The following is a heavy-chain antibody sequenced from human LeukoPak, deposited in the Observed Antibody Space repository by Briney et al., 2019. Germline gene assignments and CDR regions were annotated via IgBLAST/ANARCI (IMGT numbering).Heavy chain of an antibody. Sequence: SETLSLTCTVSGGSISSSSYYWGWIRQPPGKGLEWIGSIYYSGSTYYNPSLKSRVTISVDTSKNQFSLKLSSVTAADTAVYYCARHSAGALSNYSDYWGQGTLVTVSS. V-gene: IGHV4-39*01. CDR2: IYYSGST. D-gene: IGHD1-26*01. CDR3: ARHSAGALSNYSDY. J-gene: IGHJ4*02. CDR1: GGSISSSSYY.